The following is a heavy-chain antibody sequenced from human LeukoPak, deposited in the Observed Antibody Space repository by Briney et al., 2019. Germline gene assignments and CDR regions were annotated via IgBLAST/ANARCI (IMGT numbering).Heavy chain of an antibody. CDR3: AREITGYSSGWYGGWDY. CDR1: GFTFDDYA. D-gene: IGHD6-19*01. Sequence: PGGSLRLSCAASGFTFDDYAMHWVRQAPGKGLEWVSGISWASGSIGYADSVKGRFTISRDNAKNSLYLQMNSLRAEDTAVYYCAREITGYSSGWYGGWDYWGQGTLVTVSS. J-gene: IGHJ4*02. CDR2: ISWASGSI. V-gene: IGHV3-9*01.